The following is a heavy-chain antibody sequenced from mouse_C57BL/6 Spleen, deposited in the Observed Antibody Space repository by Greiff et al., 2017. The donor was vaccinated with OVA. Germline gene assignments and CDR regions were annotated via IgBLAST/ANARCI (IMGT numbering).Heavy chain of an antibody. Sequence: QVQLKESGAELARPGASVKLSCKASGYTFTSYGISWVKQRTGQGLEWIGEIYPRSGNTYYNEKFKGKATLTADKSSSTAYMELRSLTSEDSAVYFCARPSFDYWGQGTTLTVSS. J-gene: IGHJ2*01. CDR2: IYPRSGNT. CDR1: GYTFTSYG. V-gene: IGHV1-81*01. CDR3: ARPSFDY.